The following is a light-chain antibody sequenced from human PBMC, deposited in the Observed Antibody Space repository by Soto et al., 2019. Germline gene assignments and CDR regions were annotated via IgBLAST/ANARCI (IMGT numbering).Light chain of an antibody. J-gene: IGKJ4*01. CDR2: AAS. V-gene: IGKV1-9*01. Sequence: HLSQSPQSLSASVVDRVTLSCRASQGINTFLAWHQQKPGKAPKLLIYAASTLQSGVPSRFSGSGSGTDFTLTIISLQPEDFVTDDCQQLESYLSTFGGVTKV. CDR1: QGINTF. CDR3: QQLESYLST.